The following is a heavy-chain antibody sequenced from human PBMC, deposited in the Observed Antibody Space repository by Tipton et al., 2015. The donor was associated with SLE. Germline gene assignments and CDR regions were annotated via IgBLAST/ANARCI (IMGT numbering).Heavy chain of an antibody. CDR1: GFTFSSYA. D-gene: IGHD3-16*01. CDR3: ATRGETQVWVPDN. V-gene: IGHV3-33*08. CDR2: IWFDGSDK. J-gene: IGHJ4*02. Sequence: RSLRLSCAASGFTFSSYAMHWVRQAPGKGLEWVGLIWFDGSDKFYADSVRGRFTISRDNSRNTLYLQMSSLRADDTAIYYCATRGETQVWVPDNWGQGTLVTVSS.